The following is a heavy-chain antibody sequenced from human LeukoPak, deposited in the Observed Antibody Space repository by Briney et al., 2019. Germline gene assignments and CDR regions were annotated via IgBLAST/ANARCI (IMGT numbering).Heavy chain of an antibody. CDR3: ARGVIFGVVMGGHMDV. V-gene: IGHV4-59*01. CDR2: IYYSGST. Sequence: SQTLSLTCAVSGGSISSYYWSWIRQPPGKGLEWIGYIYYSGSTNYNPSLKSRVTISVDTSKNQFSLKLSSVTAADTAVYYCARGVIFGVVMGGHMDVWGKGTTVTVSS. J-gene: IGHJ6*03. D-gene: IGHD3-3*01. CDR1: GGSISSYY.